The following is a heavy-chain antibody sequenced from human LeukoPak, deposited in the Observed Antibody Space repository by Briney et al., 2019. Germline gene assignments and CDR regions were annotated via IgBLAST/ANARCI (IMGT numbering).Heavy chain of an antibody. J-gene: IGHJ4*02. CDR1: GYTFISYG. Sequence: ASVTVSCKASGYTFISYGVTWVRQAPGQGLEWMGWISTYNGNTNYEQKFQGRVTMTTDTSTSTVYMELRSLRSDDTAVYYCARPIAVAQYDYWGQGTLVTVSS. CDR2: ISTYNGNT. CDR3: ARPIAVAQYDY. D-gene: IGHD6-19*01. V-gene: IGHV1-18*01.